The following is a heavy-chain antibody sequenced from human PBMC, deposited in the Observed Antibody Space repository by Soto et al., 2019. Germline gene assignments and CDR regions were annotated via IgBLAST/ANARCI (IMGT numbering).Heavy chain of an antibody. CDR2: VSGSGAST. J-gene: IGHJ4*02. D-gene: IGHD3-22*01. CDR3: AKVVLFYYDTSGSDY. CDR1: GFTFNTYA. V-gene: IGHV3-23*01. Sequence: EVQLLESGGGLVQPGGSLTLSCAASGFTFNTYAMSWVRQAPGKGLEWVSGVSGSGASTHYADSVKGRFTISRDNSKNILYLHMNNLRAEDTAVYYCAKVVLFYYDTSGSDYWGQGTQVTVSS.